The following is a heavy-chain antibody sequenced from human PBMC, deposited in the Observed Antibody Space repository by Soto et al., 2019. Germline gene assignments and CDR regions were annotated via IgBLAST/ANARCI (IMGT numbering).Heavy chain of an antibody. V-gene: IGHV3-23*01. CDR2: ISGSGGST. CDR3: AAGYSSGWYDVDSPDFDY. Sequence: PGGSLRLSCAASGFTFSSYAMSWVRQAPGKGLEWVSAISGSGGSTYYADSVKGRFTISRDNSKNTLYLQMNSLRAEDTAVYYCAAGYSSGWYDVDSPDFDYWGQGTLVTVSS. CDR1: GFTFSSYA. D-gene: IGHD6-19*01. J-gene: IGHJ4*02.